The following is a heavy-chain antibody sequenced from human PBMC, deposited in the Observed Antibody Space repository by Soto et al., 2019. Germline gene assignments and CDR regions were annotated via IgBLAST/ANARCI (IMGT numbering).Heavy chain of an antibody. CDR2: IWYDGSNK. CDR1: GFTFSSYG. CDR3: ARVSRGVVPAALPYYYYYMDV. D-gene: IGHD2-2*01. J-gene: IGHJ6*03. V-gene: IGHV3-33*01. Sequence: VQLGECGGGVVQPGGSLRLSCAASGFTFSSYGMHWVRQAPGKGLEWVAVIWYDGSNKYYADSVKGRFTISRDNSKNTLYLQMNSLRAEDTAVYYCARVSRGVVPAALPYYYYYMDVWGKGTTVTVSS.